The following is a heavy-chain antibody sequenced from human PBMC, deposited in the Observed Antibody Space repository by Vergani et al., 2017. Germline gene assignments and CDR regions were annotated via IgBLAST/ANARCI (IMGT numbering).Heavy chain of an antibody. CDR3: AREVGGY. V-gene: IGHV4-31*03. D-gene: IGHD1-26*01. Sequence: QVQLQESGPRLVKPSQTLSLTCSVSGVGINTGGHYWSWIRQHPLKGLEWIGYIYYSGATYYNPSFKSRLTISVDIYKNQFSLKLTSLTVADTAVYYCAREVGGYWGQGILVTFSS. J-gene: IGHJ4*02. CDR1: GVGINTGGHY. CDR2: IYYSGAT.